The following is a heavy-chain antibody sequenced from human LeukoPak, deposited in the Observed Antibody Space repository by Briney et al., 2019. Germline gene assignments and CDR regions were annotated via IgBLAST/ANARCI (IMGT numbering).Heavy chain of an antibody. CDR3: AGQPKLWSGYYGNWYFDL. Sequence: GESLKIPCKGPGYSFTSYWIGWLRQMPGKGLEWMGIIYPCDSDTRYSPSFQGQVTISADKSISTAFLKWSSLKASDTAMYYWAGQPKLWSGYYGNWYFDLWGRGTPVTVSS. J-gene: IGHJ2*01. V-gene: IGHV5-51*01. D-gene: IGHD3-3*01. CDR1: GYSFTSYW. CDR2: IYPCDSDT.